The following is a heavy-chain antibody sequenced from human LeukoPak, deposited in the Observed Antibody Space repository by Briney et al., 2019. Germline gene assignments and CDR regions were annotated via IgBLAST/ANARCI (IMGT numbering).Heavy chain of an antibody. CDR1: GGSISSGGYS. Sequence: KSSETLSLTCAVSGGSISSGGYSWSWIRQPPGKGLEWIGYIYHSGSTYYNPSLKSRVTISVDRSKNQFSLKLSSVTAADTAVYYCARGYCSGGSCYRFDPWGQGTLVTVSS. CDR3: ARGYCSGGSCYRFDP. V-gene: IGHV4-30-2*01. D-gene: IGHD2-15*01. CDR2: IYHSGST. J-gene: IGHJ5*02.